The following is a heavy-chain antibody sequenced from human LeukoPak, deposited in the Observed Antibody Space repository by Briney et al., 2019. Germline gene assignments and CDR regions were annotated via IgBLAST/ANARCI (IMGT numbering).Heavy chain of an antibody. J-gene: IGHJ4*02. CDR2: IYSGDNT. CDR3: AGRRVLDASFDY. Sequence: PGVSLRLSCAASGFTVSNNYMSWVRQAPVKGLECGSVIYSGDNTYYVESVKGRFTISRDNSKNTLFLQMNRLRAEDTAVYYCAGRRVLDASFDYWGQGTLVTVSS. V-gene: IGHV3-66*02. CDR1: GFTVSNNY. D-gene: IGHD3-16*01.